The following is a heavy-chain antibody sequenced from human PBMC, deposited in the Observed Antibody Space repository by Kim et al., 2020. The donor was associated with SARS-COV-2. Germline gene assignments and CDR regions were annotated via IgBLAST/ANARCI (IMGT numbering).Heavy chain of an antibody. D-gene: IGHD2-2*01. CDR1: GGSISSSSYY. J-gene: IGHJ4*02. V-gene: IGHV4-39*07. CDR2: IYYSGST. Sequence: SETLSLTCTVSGGSISSSSYYWGWIRQPPGKGLEWIGSIYYSGSTYYNPSLKSRVTISVDTSKNQFSLKLSSVTAADTAVYYCASLPLVPAEPYTDYWGQGTLVTVSS. CDR3: ASLPLVPAEPYTDY.